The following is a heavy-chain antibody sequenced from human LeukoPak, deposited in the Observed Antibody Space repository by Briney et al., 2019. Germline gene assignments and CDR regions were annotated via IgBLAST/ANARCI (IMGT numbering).Heavy chain of an antibody. J-gene: IGHJ4*02. Sequence: GGSLRLSCAASGFTFINAWMAWVRQAPGKGLEWVGRIKAKAHGGTIEYAAPVKGRFTISRDDSKHTLYLQKNSLKTEDTAVYYCTTDGVGVEGATYDNWGQGTLVSVPS. D-gene: IGHD1-26*01. CDR1: GFTFINAW. V-gene: IGHV3-15*01. CDR3: TTDGVGVEGATYDN. CDR2: IKAKAHGGTI.